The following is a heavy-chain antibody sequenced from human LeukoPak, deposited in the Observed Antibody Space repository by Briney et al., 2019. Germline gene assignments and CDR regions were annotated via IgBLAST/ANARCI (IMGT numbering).Heavy chain of an antibody. Sequence: SETLSLTCAVYGGSFSGYYWSWIRQPPGKGLEWIGYIYYSGSTNYNPSLKSRVTISVDTSKNQFSLKLSSVTAADTAVYYCARVSGPAARFDPWGQETLVTVSS. J-gene: IGHJ5*02. CDR1: GGSFSGYY. D-gene: IGHD2-2*01. CDR2: IYYSGST. CDR3: ARVSGPAARFDP. V-gene: IGHV4-59*01.